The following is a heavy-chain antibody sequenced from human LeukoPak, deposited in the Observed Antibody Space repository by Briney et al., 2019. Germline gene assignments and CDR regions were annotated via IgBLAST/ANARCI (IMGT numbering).Heavy chain of an antibody. CDR1: GFTFSSYS. J-gene: IGHJ2*01. Sequence: GGSLRLSCAASGFTFSSYSMNWVRQAPGKGLEWVSSISSSSSYIYYADSVKGRFTISRDNAKNSLYLQMNSLRAEDTAVYYCARPRVEEFFGYSYGYYWYFDLWGRGTLVTVSS. D-gene: IGHD5-18*01. CDR3: ARPRVEEFFGYSYGYYWYFDL. V-gene: IGHV3-21*01. CDR2: ISSSSSYI.